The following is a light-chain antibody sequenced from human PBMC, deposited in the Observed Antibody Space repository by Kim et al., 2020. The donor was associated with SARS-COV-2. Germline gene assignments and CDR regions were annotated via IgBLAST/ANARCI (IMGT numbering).Light chain of an antibody. V-gene: IGLV3-21*04. J-gene: IGLJ2*01. Sequence: SYELIQPPSVSVAPGKTARVSCGGNSIGSKSVHWYQQKSGQAPVLVMYYDSDRPSGITERFSGSNSGNTATLTISRVEAGDEADYYCQVWDSSSDHRVVFGGGTQLTVL. CDR2: YDS. CDR1: SIGSKS. CDR3: QVWDSSSDHRVV.